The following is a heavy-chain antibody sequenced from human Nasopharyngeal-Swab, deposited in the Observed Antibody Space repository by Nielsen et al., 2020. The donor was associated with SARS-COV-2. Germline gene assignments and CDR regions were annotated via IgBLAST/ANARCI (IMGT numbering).Heavy chain of an antibody. V-gene: IGHV3-7*03. J-gene: IGHJ4*02. CDR2: IKQDGSEK. D-gene: IGHD3-10*01. Sequence: GESLKISCATSGFTFSTYWMTWVRQAPGKGLEWVANIKQDGSEKYYIDSVKGRFTISRDNAKNSLYLEMTSLRADDTAVYYCARTSYYGSGSLDYWVQGTQVTVSS. CDR1: GFTFSTYW. CDR3: ARTSYYGSGSLDY.